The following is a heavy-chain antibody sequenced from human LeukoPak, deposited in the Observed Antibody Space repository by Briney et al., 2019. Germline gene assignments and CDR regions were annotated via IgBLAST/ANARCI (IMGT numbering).Heavy chain of an antibody. V-gene: IGHV3-7*01. CDR1: GFTFSSSW. CDR3: ARERTTISSTDSYFDP. D-gene: IGHD4-11*01. Sequence: PGGSLRLSCLASGFTFSSSWMSWVRQAPGKGLAWVANIKEDGSEKYYVDSVKGRFTISRDNAKNSLYPHMNSLGADDTAVYFCARERTTISSTDSYFDPWGQGTLVTVSS. J-gene: IGHJ5*02. CDR2: IKEDGSEK.